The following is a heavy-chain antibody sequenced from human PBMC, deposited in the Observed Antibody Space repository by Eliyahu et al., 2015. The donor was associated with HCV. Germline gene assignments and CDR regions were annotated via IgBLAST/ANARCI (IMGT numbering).Heavy chain of an antibody. V-gene: IGHV3-23*01. J-gene: IGHJ4*02. Sequence: EVQLLESGGGLVQPGGSLRLSCAASGFTFSXYAMSWVRQAPGKGVEWWSTISGSGGSTYYADSVKGRFTISRDNSKNTLYLQMNSLRAEDTAVYYCAKDNEYCSGGSCYNAFDYWGQGTLVTVSS. D-gene: IGHD2-15*01. CDR3: AKDNEYCSGGSCYNAFDY. CDR2: ISGSGGST. CDR1: GFTFSXYA.